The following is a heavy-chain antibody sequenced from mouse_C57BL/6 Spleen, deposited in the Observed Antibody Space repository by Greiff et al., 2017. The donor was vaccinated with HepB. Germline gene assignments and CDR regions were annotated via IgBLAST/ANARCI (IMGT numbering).Heavy chain of an antibody. V-gene: IGHV1-55*01. Sequence: QVQLQQPGAELVKPGASVKMSCKASGYTFTSYWITWVKQRPGQGLEWIGDIYPGSGSTNYNEKFKSKATLTVDTSSSTAYMQLSSLTSEDSAVLYCARGGIYYGYDEGTNYFDYWGQGTTLTVAS. CDR3: ARGGIYYGYDEGTNYFDY. J-gene: IGHJ2*01. CDR1: GYTFTSYW. D-gene: IGHD2-2*01. CDR2: IYPGSGST.